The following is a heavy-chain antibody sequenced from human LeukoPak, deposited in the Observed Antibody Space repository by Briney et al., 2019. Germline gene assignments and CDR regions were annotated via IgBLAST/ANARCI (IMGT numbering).Heavy chain of an antibody. CDR2: IKQDGSEK. J-gene: IGHJ5*02. CDR3: ARSRGFDP. Sequence: GGSLRLSCAASGFTFSSNYMSWVRQAPGKGLEWVANIKQDGSEKYYVDSVKGRFTISRDNAKNSLYLQMNSLRAEDTAVYYCARSRGFDPWGQGTLVTVSS. CDR1: GFTFSSNY. V-gene: IGHV3-7*01.